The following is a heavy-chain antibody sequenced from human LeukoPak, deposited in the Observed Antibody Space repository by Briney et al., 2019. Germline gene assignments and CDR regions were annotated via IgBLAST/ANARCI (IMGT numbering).Heavy chain of an antibody. D-gene: IGHD1-26*01. J-gene: IGHJ4*02. V-gene: IGHV3-23*01. CDR3: AKVLAGAGTRPLGY. CDR2: ISGSSGNT. CDR1: GFTFEKYA. Sequence: GGSLRLSCAASGFTFEKYAMSWDRQAPGKGLEWVSLISGSSGNTYYADSVQGRFTISRDNSKNTLFLQLNILRAEDTAVYYCAKVLAGAGTRPLGYWGQGTLVTVSS.